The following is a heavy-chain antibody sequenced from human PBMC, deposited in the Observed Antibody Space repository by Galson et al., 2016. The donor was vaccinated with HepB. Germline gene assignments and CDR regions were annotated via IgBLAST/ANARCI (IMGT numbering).Heavy chain of an antibody. D-gene: IGHD3-16*01. CDR1: GDSLISSNW. CDR3: ARGGDVAEY. V-gene: IGHV4-4*02. CDR2: IYHRGST. J-gene: IGHJ4*02. Sequence: SETLSLTCAVSGDSLISSNWWIWVRQPPGKGLEWIGDIYHRGSTNYNPSLKSQVTMSLDMSKNHFSLKLRSVTAADTAVYYCARGGDVAEYWGQGTLVTVSS.